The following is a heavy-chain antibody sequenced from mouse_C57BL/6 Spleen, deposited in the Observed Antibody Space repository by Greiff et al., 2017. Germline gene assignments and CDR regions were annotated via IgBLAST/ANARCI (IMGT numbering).Heavy chain of an antibody. V-gene: IGHV1-50*01. J-gene: IGHJ3*01. CDR1: GYTFTSYW. Sequence: VQLQQPGAELVKPGASVKLSCKASGYTFTSYWMQWVKQRPGQGLEWIGEIDPSDSYTNYNQKFKGKATLTVDTSSSTAYMQLSSLTSKDSAVYYCAREGYSNPSYWGQGTLVTVSA. CDR2: IDPSDSYT. D-gene: IGHD2-5*01. CDR3: AREGYSNPSY.